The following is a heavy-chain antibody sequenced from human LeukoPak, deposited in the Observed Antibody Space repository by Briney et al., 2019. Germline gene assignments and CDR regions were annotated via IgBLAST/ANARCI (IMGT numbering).Heavy chain of an antibody. CDR1: GGSFSGYY. V-gene: IGHV4-4*07. CDR3: AREGYSYGLDY. Sequence: SETLSLTCAVYGGSFSGYYWSWIRQPAGKGLEWIGRIYTSGSTNYNPSLKSRVTMSVDTSKNQFSLKLSSVTAADTAVYYCAREGYSYGLDYWGQGTLVTVSS. J-gene: IGHJ4*02. D-gene: IGHD5-18*01. CDR2: IYTSGST.